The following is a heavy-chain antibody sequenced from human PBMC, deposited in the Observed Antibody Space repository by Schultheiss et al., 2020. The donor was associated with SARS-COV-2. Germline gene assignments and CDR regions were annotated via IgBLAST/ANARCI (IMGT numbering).Heavy chain of an antibody. CDR2: IKSYTYGGTT. D-gene: IGHD3-10*01. CDR3: TRDVFGGFGELVGGY. CDR1: GFKFSDHA. Sequence: GESLKISCAASGFKFSDHAMSWVRQAPGKGLEWIGFIKSYTYGGTTEYAASVKGRFTISRDDSKSIAYLQMNSLKTEDTAVYYCTRDVFGGFGELVGGYWGQGTLVTVSS. J-gene: IGHJ4*02. V-gene: IGHV3-49*04.